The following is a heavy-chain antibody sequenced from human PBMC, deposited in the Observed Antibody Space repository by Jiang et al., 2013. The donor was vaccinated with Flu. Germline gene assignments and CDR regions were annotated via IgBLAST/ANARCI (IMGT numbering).Heavy chain of an antibody. V-gene: IGHV6-1*01. CDR2: TYYRSRWYN. D-gene: IGHD6-6*01. J-gene: IGHJ5*02. CDR1: GDSVSSDSAA. Sequence: SGDSVSSDSAAWNWIRQSPSRGLEWLGRTYYRSRWYNDYAISVKRRIVINPDTSKNQFSLQLNSVTPEDTAVYFCARHETTFSSSSQLDAWGQGTLVTVSS. CDR3: ARHETTFSSSSQLDA.